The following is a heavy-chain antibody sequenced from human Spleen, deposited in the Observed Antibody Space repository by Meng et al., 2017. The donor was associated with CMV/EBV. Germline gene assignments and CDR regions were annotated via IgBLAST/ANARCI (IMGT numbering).Heavy chain of an antibody. J-gene: IGHJ4*02. CDR1: GGSVTNYY. D-gene: IGHD6-25*01. CDR3: ARDSSGGYASFDH. V-gene: IGHV4-4*07. Sequence: QVPPQESGPGLVKPSETLSLPCTVSGGSVTNYYWGWIRQSAGKGLEWIGRIYSSGITLYNPSFKSRVIMSVDTSKNQFSLKLSFVTAADTATYYCARDSSGGYASFDHWGQGTLVTVSS. CDR2: IYSSGIT.